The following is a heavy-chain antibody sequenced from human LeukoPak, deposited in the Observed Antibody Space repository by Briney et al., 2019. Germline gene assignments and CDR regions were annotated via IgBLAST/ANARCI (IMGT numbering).Heavy chain of an antibody. D-gene: IGHD2-2*01. V-gene: IGHV1-69*13. CDR1: GGTFSSYA. CDR2: IIPIFGTA. J-gene: IGHJ6*03. CDR3: ARGRVPARDYYYYMDV. Sequence: SVKVSCKASGGTFSSYAISWVRQAPGQGLEWMGGIIPIFGTANYAQKFQGRVTITADESTSTAYMELSSLRSEDTAVYYCARGRVPARDYYYYMDVWGKGTTVTVSS.